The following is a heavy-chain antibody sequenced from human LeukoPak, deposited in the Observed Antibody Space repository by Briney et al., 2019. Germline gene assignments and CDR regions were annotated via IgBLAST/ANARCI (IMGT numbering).Heavy chain of an antibody. J-gene: IGHJ5*02. Sequence: KPSQTLSLTCTVSGGSISSGSYHWSWIRQPAGKGLEWIGRIYTSGSTNYNPSLKSRVTISVDTSKNQFSLKLSSVTAADTAVYYCARESQRFLEWKTEFDPWGQGTLVTVSS. D-gene: IGHD3-3*01. CDR3: ARESQRFLEWKTEFDP. CDR1: GGSISSGSYH. V-gene: IGHV4-61*02. CDR2: IYTSGST.